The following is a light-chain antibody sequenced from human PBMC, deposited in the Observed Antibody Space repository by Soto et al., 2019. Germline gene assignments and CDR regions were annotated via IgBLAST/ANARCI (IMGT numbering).Light chain of an antibody. CDR3: QQYNSYPWT. Sequence: DIQMTQSPSSLSASVGDSVTITCRASQGINRWLAWYQQKPGKAPELLIYQASSLQSGVTSRFSGGGSGSGTDFSLTLSSLQPDDFATDDCQQYNSYPWTFGQGTKVEFK. V-gene: IGKV1-5*03. CDR1: QGINRW. CDR2: QAS. J-gene: IGKJ1*01.